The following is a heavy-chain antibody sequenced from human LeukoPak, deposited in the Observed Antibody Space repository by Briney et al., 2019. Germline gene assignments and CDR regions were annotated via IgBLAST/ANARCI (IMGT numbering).Heavy chain of an antibody. J-gene: IGHJ4*02. Sequence: PSETLSLTCTVSGGSISSGGYYWSWIRQHPGKGLEWIGYIYYSGSTYYNPSLKGRVTISVDTSKNQFSLKLSSVTAADTAVYYCARTPRKLVVDYWGQGTLVTVSS. CDR1: GGSISSGGYY. CDR2: IYYSGST. D-gene: IGHD1-1*01. V-gene: IGHV4-31*03. CDR3: ARTPRKLVVDY.